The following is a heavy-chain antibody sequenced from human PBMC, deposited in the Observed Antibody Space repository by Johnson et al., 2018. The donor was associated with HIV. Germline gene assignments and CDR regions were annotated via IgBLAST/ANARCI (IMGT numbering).Heavy chain of an antibody. Sequence: VQLVESGGGLAKPAWSPRLSCAASQFTFSNYYMNCVRQAPGNGLELVGQVNPKGGSTYLIDSGKDRFKTSRDNAKNTLHLQMNSLKTEDTAVYYCARDLVATMNQPASDAFDIWGQGTMVTVSS. CDR3: ARDLVATMNQPASDAFDI. D-gene: IGHD5-12*01. CDR2: VNPKGGST. J-gene: IGHJ3*02. V-gene: IGHV3-25*05. CDR1: QFTFSNYY.